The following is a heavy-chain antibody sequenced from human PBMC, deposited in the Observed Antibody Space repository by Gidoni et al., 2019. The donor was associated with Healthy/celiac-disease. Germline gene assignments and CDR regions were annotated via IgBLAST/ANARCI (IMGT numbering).Heavy chain of an antibody. Sequence: QVQLVESGGGVVQPGKSLRLHCAASGFTFSSYGLHWVRQAPGKGLEWVAVISYDGSNKYYAYSVKGRFTISRDNSKNTLYLQMNSLRAEDTAVYYCAKAFARGYSYGLDGMDVWGQGTTVTVSS. D-gene: IGHD5-18*01. CDR3: AKAFARGYSYGLDGMDV. J-gene: IGHJ6*02. CDR2: ISYDGSNK. V-gene: IGHV3-30*18. CDR1: GFTFSSYG.